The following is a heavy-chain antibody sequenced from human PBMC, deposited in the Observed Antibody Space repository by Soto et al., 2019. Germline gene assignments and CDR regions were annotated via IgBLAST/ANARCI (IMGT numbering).Heavy chain of an antibody. CDR1: GYTFTNYA. Sequence: QVQLLQSGAEVKKPGASVKVSCKASGYTFTNYAMHWVRQAPGQRLEWMGWINAGYGNTKYSQKLQGRVTISRDTSASTAYMELSSLRSEDTAVYYCARAKIITTFDYWGQGTLVTVSS. D-gene: IGHD3-10*01. CDR3: ARAKIITTFDY. J-gene: IGHJ4*02. CDR2: INAGYGNT. V-gene: IGHV1-3*01.